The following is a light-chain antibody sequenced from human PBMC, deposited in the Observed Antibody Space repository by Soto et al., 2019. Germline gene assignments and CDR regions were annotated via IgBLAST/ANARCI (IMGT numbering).Light chain of an antibody. CDR1: QDISQS. V-gene: IGKV1-39*01. CDR2: AAR. CDR3: QPGTVTPHT. J-gene: IGKJ2*01. Sequence: IQMTQSPSSLSASLGDRVTITCRASQDISQSVNWYQQKPGKAPKLLIYAARSLESGVPSRFGGNGSCTESPLSTSSLQPEDIATYLCQPGTVTPHTFGHGTMLQI.